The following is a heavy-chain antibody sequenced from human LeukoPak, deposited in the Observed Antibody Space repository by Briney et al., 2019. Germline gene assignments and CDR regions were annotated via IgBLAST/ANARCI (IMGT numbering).Heavy chain of an antibody. Sequence: PGGSLRRSCAASGFTFSSYSMTWVRQAAGKGLEWVSAISSSSIYIYYSDSVTGRFTISRDNAKNSLYLQMNSLRAEDTAVYYCARDGYNYGRFDYWGLGTLVTVSS. V-gene: IGHV3-21*01. CDR1: GFTFSSYS. J-gene: IGHJ4*02. CDR2: ISSSSIYI. D-gene: IGHD5-18*01. CDR3: ARDGYNYGRFDY.